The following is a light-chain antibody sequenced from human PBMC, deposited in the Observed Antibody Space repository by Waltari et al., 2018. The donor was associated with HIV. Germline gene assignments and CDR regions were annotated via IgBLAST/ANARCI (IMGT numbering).Light chain of an antibody. J-gene: IGKJ3*01. CDR3: QQYNNWPPLFT. V-gene: IGKV3-15*01. Sequence: EIVMTQSPATLSVSPGERASQSVSSNLAWYQQKPGQAPRLLIYGASTRATGIPARFSGSGSGTEFTLTISSLQSEDFAVYYCQQYNNWPPLFTFGPGTKVDIK. CDR1: QSVSSN. CDR2: GAS.